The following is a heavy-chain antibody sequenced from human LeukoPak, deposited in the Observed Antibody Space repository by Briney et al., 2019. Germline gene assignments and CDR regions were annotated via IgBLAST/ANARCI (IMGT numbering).Heavy chain of an antibody. J-gene: IGHJ4*02. CDR1: GFTFSTYA. D-gene: IGHD6-19*01. CDR2: ISGSGSST. Sequence: GGSLRLSCAASGFTFSTYAMNWVRQAPGKGLEWVSAISGSGSSTYYADSVKGRFTISRDNSKNTLYLQMNSLRAEDTAVYYCAKDRGRAVAGSEFDYWGQGTLVTVSS. V-gene: IGHV3-23*01. CDR3: AKDRGRAVAGSEFDY.